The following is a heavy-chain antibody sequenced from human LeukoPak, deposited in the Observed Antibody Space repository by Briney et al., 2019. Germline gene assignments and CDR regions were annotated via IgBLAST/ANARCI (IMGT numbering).Heavy chain of an antibody. V-gene: IGHV3-74*01. J-gene: IGHJ4*02. CDR2: INSDGSST. CDR3: ARSPRAVAGHLDY. D-gene: IGHD6-19*01. Sequence: PGGSLRLSCAASGFTFSSYWMHWVRQAPGKGLVWVSRINSDGSSTSYADSVKGRFTISRDNAKNTLYLQMNSLRAEDTAVYYCARSPRAVAGHLDYWGQGTLVTVSS. CDR1: GFTFSSYW.